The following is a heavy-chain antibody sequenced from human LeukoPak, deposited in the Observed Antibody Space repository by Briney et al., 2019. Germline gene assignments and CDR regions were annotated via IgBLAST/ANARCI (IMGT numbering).Heavy chain of an antibody. CDR3: ARGTYGDSLLWLDF. Sequence: SETLLQACTVSGGSISSYYWSWIRQPAGKGLEWIGRIYTSGSTNYNPSLKSRVTMSVDTSKNQFSLKLSSVTAADTAVYYRARGTYGDSLLWLDFWGQGTLVTVSS. V-gene: IGHV4-4*07. D-gene: IGHD4-17*01. CDR1: GGSISSYY. CDR2: IYTSGST. J-gene: IGHJ4*02.